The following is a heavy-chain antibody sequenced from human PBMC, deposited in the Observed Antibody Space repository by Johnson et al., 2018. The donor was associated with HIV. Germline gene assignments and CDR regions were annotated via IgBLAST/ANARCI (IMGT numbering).Heavy chain of an antibody. D-gene: IGHD3-10*01. Sequence: QVKLVESGGGLVKPGGSLRLSCAASGFTFSSYGMHWVRQAPGKGLEWVAVIWYDGSNRYYADSVKGRFTISRDNSKNTLYLQMNRLRAEDTAVYYCARVRSALRLAFDIWGQGTMVTVSS. CDR2: IWYDGSNR. CDR3: ARVRSALRLAFDI. V-gene: IGHV3-33*01. J-gene: IGHJ3*02. CDR1: GFTFSSYG.